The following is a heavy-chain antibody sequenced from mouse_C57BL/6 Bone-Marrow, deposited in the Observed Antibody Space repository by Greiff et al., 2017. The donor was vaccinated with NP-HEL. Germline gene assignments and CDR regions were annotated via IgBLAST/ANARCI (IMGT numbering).Heavy chain of an antibody. Sequence: VQLQQSGPELVKPGASVKISCKASGYTFTDYYMNWVKQSHGKSLEWIGDINPNNGGTSYNQKFKGKATLTVDKSSSTAYMELRSLTSEDSAVYYCARRGYGSPFDYWGQGNTLTVSS. CDR2: INPNNGGT. CDR1: GYTFTDYY. J-gene: IGHJ2*01. D-gene: IGHD1-1*01. V-gene: IGHV1-26*01. CDR3: ARRGYGSPFDY.